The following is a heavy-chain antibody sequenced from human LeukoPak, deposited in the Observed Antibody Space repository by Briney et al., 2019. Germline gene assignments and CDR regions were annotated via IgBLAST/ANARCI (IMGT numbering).Heavy chain of an antibody. V-gene: IGHV3-21*01. CDR1: GFAFSSYS. J-gene: IGHJ4*02. CDR2: ISSSSSYI. CDR3: AREDGVVVVPAADY. D-gene: IGHD2-2*01. Sequence: AGGSLILSCAASGFAFSSYSMNWVRQAPGKGLEWVSSISSSSSYIYYADSVKGRFTISRDNAKNSLYLQMNSLRAEDTAVYYCAREDGVVVVPAADYWGQGTLVTVSS.